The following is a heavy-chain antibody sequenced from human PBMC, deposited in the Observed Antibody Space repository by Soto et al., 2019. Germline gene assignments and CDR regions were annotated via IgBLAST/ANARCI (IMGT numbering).Heavy chain of an antibody. CDR2: IDAAGDT. CDR3: ARVSTYYYSDAMDV. CDR1: GFTFSSYD. V-gene: IGHV3-13*01. J-gene: IGHJ6*02. Sequence: PGGSLRLSCSASGFTFSSYDMHWVRQATGKGLEWVSVIDAAGDTYYPGSVKGRFTISRENAKNSLYLQMNRLRAGDTAVYYCARVSTYYYSDAMDVWGQGSTVTVSS.